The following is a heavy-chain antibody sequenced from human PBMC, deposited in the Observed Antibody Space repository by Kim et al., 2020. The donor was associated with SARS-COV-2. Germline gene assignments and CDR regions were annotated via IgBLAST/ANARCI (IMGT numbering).Heavy chain of an antibody. D-gene: IGHD1-1*01. CDR2: A. Sequence: ANYATKCQGRVTITADESTSTAYMELSSLRSEDTAVYYCAREYRGDACDIWGQGTMVTVSS. J-gene: IGHJ3*02. V-gene: IGHV1-69*01. CDR3: AREYRGDACDI.